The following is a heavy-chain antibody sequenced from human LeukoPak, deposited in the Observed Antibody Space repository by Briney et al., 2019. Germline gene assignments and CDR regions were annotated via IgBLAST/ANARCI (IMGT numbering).Heavy chain of an antibody. CDR2: IYYRGGT. CDR1: GGSISSSYY. V-gene: IGHV4-39*01. D-gene: IGHD2-15*01. J-gene: IGHJ6*03. Sequence: SETLSLTCTVSGGSISSSYYWGWIRQPPGKGPEWIGSIYYRGGTYYNPSLKSRVTISVDASKNQFSLKLSSVTAADTAVYYCASQGSGGSYYYYMDVWGKGTTVTVSS. CDR3: ASQGSGGSYYYYMDV.